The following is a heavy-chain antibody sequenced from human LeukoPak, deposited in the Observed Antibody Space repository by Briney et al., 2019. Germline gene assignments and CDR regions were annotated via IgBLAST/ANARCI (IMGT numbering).Heavy chain of an antibody. D-gene: IGHD3-16*02. CDR2: INPNSGGT. CDR3: AREPSGLRLGELSLLGDY. CDR1: GYTFTGYY. Sequence: GASVKVSCKASGYTFTGYYMHWVRQAPGQGLEWMGWINPNSGGTNYAQKFQGRVTMTRDTSISTAYMELSRLRSDDTAVYYCAREPSGLRLGELSLLGDYWGQGTLVTVSS. V-gene: IGHV1-2*02. J-gene: IGHJ4*02.